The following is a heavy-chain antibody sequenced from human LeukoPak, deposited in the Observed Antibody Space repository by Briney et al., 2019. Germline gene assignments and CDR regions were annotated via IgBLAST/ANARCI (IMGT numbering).Heavy chain of an antibody. CDR1: GYTFTGYY. CDR2: INPNSGGT. D-gene: IGHD2-15*01. Sequence: ASVKVSCKASGYTFTGYYMHWVRQAPGQELEWMGWINPNSGGTNYAQKFQGRVTMTRDTSISTAYMELSRLRSDDTAVYYCARSCSGGSCYEAFDYWGQGTLVTVSS. J-gene: IGHJ4*02. CDR3: ARSCSGGSCYEAFDY. V-gene: IGHV1-2*02.